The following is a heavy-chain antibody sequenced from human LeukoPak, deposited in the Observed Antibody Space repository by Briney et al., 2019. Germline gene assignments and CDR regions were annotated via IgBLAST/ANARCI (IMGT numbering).Heavy chain of an antibody. J-gene: IGHJ4*02. D-gene: IGHD1-26*01. Sequence: GGSLRLSCAASGFTFSMYFMRWVRQGPGKGLEWVVSINEDGSQTYYVDSVKGRFTISRDNAKNSLYLQMNSLRAEDTAVYYCARDFLGFSDSWGQGTLVTVSS. V-gene: IGHV3-7*04. CDR1: GFTFSMYF. CDR3: ARDFLGFSDS. CDR2: INEDGSQT.